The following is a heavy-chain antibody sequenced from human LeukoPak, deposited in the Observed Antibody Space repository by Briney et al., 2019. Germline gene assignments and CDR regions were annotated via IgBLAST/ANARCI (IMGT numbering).Heavy chain of an antibody. CDR1: GYTFTGYY. D-gene: IGHD2-15*01. Sequence: RASVKVSCKASGYTFTGYYMHWVRQAPGQGLEWMGWINPNSGGTNYAQKFQGRVTMTRDTSISTAYMELRSLRSDDTAVYYCARDVYCSGGSCYTDAFDIWGQGTMVTVSS. J-gene: IGHJ3*02. CDR3: ARDVYCSGGSCYTDAFDI. V-gene: IGHV1-2*02. CDR2: INPNSGGT.